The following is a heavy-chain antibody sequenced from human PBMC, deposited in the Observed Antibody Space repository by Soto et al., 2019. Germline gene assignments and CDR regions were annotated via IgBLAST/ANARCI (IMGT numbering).Heavy chain of an antibody. CDR3: ASASEIKAYGDYSNWFDP. D-gene: IGHD4-17*01. CDR2: IIPIFGTA. J-gene: IGHJ5*02. Sequence: QVQLVQSGAEVQKPGSSVKVSCKASGGTFSSYAISWVRQAPGQGLEWMGGIIPIFGTANYAQKFQGRVTITADKSTSTAYMELSSLRSEDTAVYYCASASEIKAYGDYSNWFDPWGQGTLVTVSS. V-gene: IGHV1-69*06. CDR1: GGTFSSYA.